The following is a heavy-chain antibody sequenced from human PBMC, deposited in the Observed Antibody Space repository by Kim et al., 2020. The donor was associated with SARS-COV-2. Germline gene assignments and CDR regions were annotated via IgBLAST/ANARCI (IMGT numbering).Heavy chain of an antibody. J-gene: IGHJ3*02. CDR2: IYYSGST. CDR3: ARGVMICGVFAYAFDI. D-gene: IGHD3-3*01. V-gene: IGHV4-31*03. Sequence: SETLSLTCTVSGGSISSGGYYWSWIRQHPGKGLEWLGYIYYSGSTYYNPSLKSRVTISVDTAKNKFSLMQSTGTATDTTVDYCARGVMICGVFAYAFDI. CDR1: GGSISSGGYY.